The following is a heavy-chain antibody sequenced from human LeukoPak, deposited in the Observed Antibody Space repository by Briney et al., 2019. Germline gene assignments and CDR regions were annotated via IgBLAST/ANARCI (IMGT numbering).Heavy chain of an antibody. CDR2: ISAYNGNT. D-gene: IGHD4-17*01. J-gene: IGHJ6*02. CDR3: ARDGAVTSYYYYGMDV. CDR1: GYTFTSYG. Sequence: ASVKVSCKASGYTFTSYGISWVRQAPGQGLEWMGWISAYNGNTNYAQKFQGWVTMTRDTSISTAYMELSRLRSDDTAVYYCARDGAVTSYYYYGMDVWGQGTTVTVSS. V-gene: IGHV1-18*01.